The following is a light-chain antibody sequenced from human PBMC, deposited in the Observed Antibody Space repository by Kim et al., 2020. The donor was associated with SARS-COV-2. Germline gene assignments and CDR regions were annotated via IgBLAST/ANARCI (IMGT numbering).Light chain of an antibody. CDR3: CAYAGSYILL. J-gene: IGLJ2*01. V-gene: IGLV2-11*01. CDR1: NGDIGSHNY. CDR2: AVT. Sequence: GQSVTNPSTATNGDIGSHNYVSWYQHPPADAPKLMIYAVTKRPSGVPDRFSGSNSGNMSSLTISGLQAEDEADYYCCAYAGSYILLFGGGTQLTVL.